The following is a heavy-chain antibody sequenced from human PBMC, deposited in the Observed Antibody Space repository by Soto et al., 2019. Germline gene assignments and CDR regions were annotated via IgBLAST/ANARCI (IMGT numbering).Heavy chain of an antibody. D-gene: IGHD3-22*01. V-gene: IGHV1-69*13. CDR2: IIPIFGTA. J-gene: IGHJ4*02. CDR1: GGTFSSYA. Sequence: SVKVSCKASGGTFSSYAISWVRQAPGQGLEWMGGIIPIFGTANYAQKFQGRVTITADESTSTAYMELSSLRSEDTAVYYCARDTPQDSTHIPGSSGYQLDYWGQGTLVTVSS. CDR3: ARDTPQDSTHIPGSSGYQLDY.